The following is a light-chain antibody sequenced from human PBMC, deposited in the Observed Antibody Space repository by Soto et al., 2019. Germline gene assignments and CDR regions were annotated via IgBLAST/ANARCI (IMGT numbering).Light chain of an antibody. V-gene: IGKV3-15*01. Sequence: EVVMTQSPAILSVSPGERATLSCRASQSVNSDLACYQQKPGQAPRLLIQGASTRATGIPARFSGSGSGTEFTLTISSLQSEDFAVYYCQQYKYWPRTFGQGTKVDIK. CDR2: GAS. CDR1: QSVNSD. CDR3: QQYKYWPRT. J-gene: IGKJ1*01.